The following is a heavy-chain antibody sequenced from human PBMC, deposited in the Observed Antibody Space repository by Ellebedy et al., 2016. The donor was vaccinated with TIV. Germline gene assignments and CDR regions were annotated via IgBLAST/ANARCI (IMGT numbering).Heavy chain of an antibody. J-gene: IGHJ4*02. Sequence: GESLKISCAASGFTFSDYAMTWVRLAPGKGLEWVSGISGSGGSTYYADSVKGRFTISRDNSKNTLYLQMNSLRAEDTAVYYCARDLSIAAAGIRYFDYWGQGTLVTVSS. D-gene: IGHD6-13*01. CDR2: ISGSGGST. CDR1: GFTFSDYA. V-gene: IGHV3-23*01. CDR3: ARDLSIAAAGIRYFDY.